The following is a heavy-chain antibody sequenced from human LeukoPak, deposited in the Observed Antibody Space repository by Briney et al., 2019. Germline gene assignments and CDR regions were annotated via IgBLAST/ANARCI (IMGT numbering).Heavy chain of an antibody. CDR3: AKDGGSSGYANYFDY. Sequence: GRSLRLSCAASGFRFDDYAMHWVRQAPGKGLEWVSGISWNSGSIGYADSVKGRFTISRDNAKSSLYLQMNSLRAEDTAVYYCAKDGGSSGYANYFDYWGQGTLVTVSS. CDR1: GFRFDDYA. J-gene: IGHJ4*02. V-gene: IGHV3-9*01. CDR2: ISWNSGSI. D-gene: IGHD3-22*01.